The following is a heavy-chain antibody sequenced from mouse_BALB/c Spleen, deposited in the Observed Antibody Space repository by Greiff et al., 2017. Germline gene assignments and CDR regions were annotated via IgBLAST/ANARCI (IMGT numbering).Heavy chain of an antibody. Sequence: EVKLQESGGGLVQPGGSMKLSCVASGFTFSNYWMNWVRQSPEKGLEWVAEIRLKSNNYATHYAESVKGRFTISRDDSKSSVYLQMNNLRAEDTGIYYCTIRSTMITTLFDYWGQGTTLTVSS. V-gene: IGHV6-6*02. CDR2: IRLKSNNYAT. CDR1: GFTFSNYW. J-gene: IGHJ2*01. CDR3: TIRSTMITTLFDY. D-gene: IGHD2-4*01.